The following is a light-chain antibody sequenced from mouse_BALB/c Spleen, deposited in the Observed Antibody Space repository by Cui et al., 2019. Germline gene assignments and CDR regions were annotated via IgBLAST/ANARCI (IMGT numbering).Light chain of an antibody. Sequence: QIVLTQSPAIMSASPGEKVTISCSASSSVSYMYWYQQKPGSSPKPWIYRTSNLASGVPARFSGSGSGTSYSLTISSMKAEDAATYYCQQNHSYPPYTFGGGTKLEIK. CDR3: QQNHSYPPYT. J-gene: IGKJ2*01. CDR1: SSVSY. CDR2: RTS. V-gene: IGKV4-61*01.